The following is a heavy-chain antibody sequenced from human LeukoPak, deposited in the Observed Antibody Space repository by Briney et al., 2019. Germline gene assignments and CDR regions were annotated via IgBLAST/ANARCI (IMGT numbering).Heavy chain of an antibody. V-gene: IGHV3-23*01. CDR1: GFTFSSYA. J-gene: IGHJ4*02. Sequence: GGSLRLSFAASGFTFSSYAMSWVGQAPGKGLEWVSAISGIGGSTYYADSVKGRFTISRDNSKNTLYLQMNSLRAEDTAVYYCAKDPDRYGSGSWPFDYWGQGTLVTVSS. CDR3: AKDPDRYGSGSWPFDY. D-gene: IGHD3-10*01. CDR2: ISGIGGST.